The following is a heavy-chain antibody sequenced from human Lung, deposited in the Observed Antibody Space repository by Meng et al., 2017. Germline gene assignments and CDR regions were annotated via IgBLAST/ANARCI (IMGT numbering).Heavy chain of an antibody. CDR3: AREEGRVGATSAFDV. Sequence: VWLVVSGGGLVKPGGSLRLSCAASGFTFTTYNMNWVRQAPGKGLEWVSSISGTSKYKFYADSVKGRFTISRDNAKNSLYLQMNSLRVEDTAVYYCAREEGRVGATSAFDVWGQGTMVTVSS. CDR1: GFTFTTYN. J-gene: IGHJ3*01. V-gene: IGHV3-21*01. D-gene: IGHD1-26*01. CDR2: ISGTSKYK.